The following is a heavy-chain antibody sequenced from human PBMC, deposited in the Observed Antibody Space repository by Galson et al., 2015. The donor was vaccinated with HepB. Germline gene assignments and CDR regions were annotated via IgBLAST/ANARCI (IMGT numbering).Heavy chain of an antibody. V-gene: IGHV3-43*01. D-gene: IGHD1-26*01. CDR3: AKETKVGATPSPFDY. Sequence: SLRLSCAASGFTFDDYTMHWVRQAPGKGLEWVSLISWDGGSTYYADSVKGRFTISRDNSKNSLCLQMNSLRTEDTALYYCAKETKVGATPSPFDYWGQGTLVTVSS. J-gene: IGHJ4*02. CDR2: ISWDGGST. CDR1: GFTFDDYT.